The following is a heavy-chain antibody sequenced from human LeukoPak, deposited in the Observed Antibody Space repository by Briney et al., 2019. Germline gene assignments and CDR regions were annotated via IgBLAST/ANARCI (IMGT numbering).Heavy chain of an antibody. D-gene: IGHD1-26*01. CDR1: GFTFSSYW. CDR2: INSDGSST. V-gene: IGHV3-74*01. CDR3: ASLSREWDFDY. J-gene: IGHJ4*02. Sequence: GGSLRLSCAASGFTFSSYWMHWVRQAPGKGLVWVSRINSDGSSTSYADSVKGRFTISRDNAKNSLYLQMNSLRAEDTAVYYCASLSREWDFDYWGQGTLVTVSS.